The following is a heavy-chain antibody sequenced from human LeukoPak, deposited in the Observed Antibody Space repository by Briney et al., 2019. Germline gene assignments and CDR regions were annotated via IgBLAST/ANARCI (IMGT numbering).Heavy chain of an antibody. V-gene: IGHV4-39*01. CDR1: GGFISSSSYY. D-gene: IGHD1-26*01. J-gene: IGHJ4*02. CDR2: IYYSGST. Sequence: SETLSLTCTVSGGFISSSSYYWGWIRQPPGKGLEWIGSIYYSGSTYYNPSLKSRVTISVDTSKNQFSLKLSSVTAADTAVYYCARQGVVGAKNYFDYWGQGTLVTVSS. CDR3: ARQGVVGAKNYFDY.